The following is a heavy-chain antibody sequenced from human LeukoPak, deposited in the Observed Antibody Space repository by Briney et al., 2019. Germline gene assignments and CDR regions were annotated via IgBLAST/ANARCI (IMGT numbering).Heavy chain of an antibody. Sequence: SETLSLTCTVSGGSISSYYRSWIRQPPGKGLEWIGYIYYSGSTNYNPSLKSRVTISVDTSKNQFSLKLSSVTAADTAVYYCARDYYDSSGISSGHDYWGQGTLVTVSS. V-gene: IGHV4-59*01. D-gene: IGHD3-22*01. J-gene: IGHJ4*02. CDR3: ARDYYDSSGISSGHDY. CDR1: GGSISSYY. CDR2: IYYSGST.